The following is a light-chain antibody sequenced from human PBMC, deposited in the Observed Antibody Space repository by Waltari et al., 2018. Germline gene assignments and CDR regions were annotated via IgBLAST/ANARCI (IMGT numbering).Light chain of an antibody. CDR3: QQYNNWWT. CDR1: LSVSSN. Sequence: EIVMTQSPATLSVSLGERATLSCRASLSVSSNLAWYQQKPGQAPRLLMYGASTRATGIPARFSGSGSGTEFTLTISSLQSEDFAVYYCQQYNNWWTFGQGTKVEIK. V-gene: IGKV3D-15*01. J-gene: IGKJ1*01. CDR2: GAS.